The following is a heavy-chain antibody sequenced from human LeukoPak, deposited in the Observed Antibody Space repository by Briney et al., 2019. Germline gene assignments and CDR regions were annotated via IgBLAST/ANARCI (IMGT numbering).Heavy chain of an antibody. D-gene: IGHD5-18*01. Sequence: PGGSLRLSCAASGFIFSSYAMSWVRQAPGKGLEWVSGISGSGGSTYYTDSVKGRFTMSRDNSKNTVYLQMNSLRAEDTAVYYCARGDTRIWGQGTLVTVSS. V-gene: IGHV3-23*01. CDR1: GFIFSSYA. CDR3: ARGDTRI. CDR2: ISGSGGST. J-gene: IGHJ4*02.